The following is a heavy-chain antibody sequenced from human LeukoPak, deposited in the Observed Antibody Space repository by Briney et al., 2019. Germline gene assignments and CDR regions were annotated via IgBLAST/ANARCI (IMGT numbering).Heavy chain of an antibody. Sequence: SETLSLTCTVCGYSISSGYYWGWIRQPPGKGLEWIGSIYHSGSTYYNPSLKSRVTISVDTSKNQFSLKLSSVTAADTAVYYCAREGQDIVVVPAADWDYWGQGTLVTVSS. V-gene: IGHV4-38-2*02. CDR3: AREGQDIVVVPAADWDY. CDR2: IYHSGST. D-gene: IGHD2-2*01. CDR1: GYSISSGYY. J-gene: IGHJ4*02.